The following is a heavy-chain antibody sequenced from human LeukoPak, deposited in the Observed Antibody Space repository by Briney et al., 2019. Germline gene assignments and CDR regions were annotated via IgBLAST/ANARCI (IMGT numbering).Heavy chain of an antibody. CDR2: IYTSGST. V-gene: IGHV4-61*02. D-gene: IGHD1-26*01. CDR1: GGSISSGNYY. Sequence: SETLSLTCIVSGGSISSGNYYWSWIRQPAGKGLEWIGRIYTSGSTNYNPSFKSRVTISVDTSKNQFSLKVDSVTAADTAVYYCARDRLGSGYFDYWGQGTLVTVSS. CDR3: ARDRLGSGYFDY. J-gene: IGHJ4*02.